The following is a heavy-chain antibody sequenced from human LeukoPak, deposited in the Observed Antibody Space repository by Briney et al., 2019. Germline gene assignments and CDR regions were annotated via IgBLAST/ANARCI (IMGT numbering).Heavy chain of an antibody. CDR1: GFTFSSYG. CDR2: IWYDGGNK. D-gene: IGHD2-2*01. V-gene: IGHV3-33*01. CDR3: ARDLGYCSSTSCPLDY. Sequence: PGGSLRLSCAASGFTFSSYGMHWVRQAPGKGLEWVAVIWYDGGNKYYADSVKGRFTISRDNSKNTLYLQMNSLRAEDTAVYYCARDLGYCSSTSCPLDYWGQGTLVTVSS. J-gene: IGHJ4*02.